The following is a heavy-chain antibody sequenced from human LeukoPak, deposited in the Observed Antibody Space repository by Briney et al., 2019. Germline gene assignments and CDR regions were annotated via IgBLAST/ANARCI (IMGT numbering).Heavy chain of an antibody. CDR3: ARDPRRGITGTTDYDY. D-gene: IGHD1-20*01. Sequence: GASVKVSCKASGGTFSSYAISWVRQAPGQGLEWMGRIIPILGIANYAQKFQGRVTITADKSTSTAYMELSSLRSEDTAVYYCARDPRRGITGTTDYDYWGQGTLVTVSS. V-gene: IGHV1-69*04. J-gene: IGHJ4*02. CDR2: IIPILGIA. CDR1: GGTFSSYA.